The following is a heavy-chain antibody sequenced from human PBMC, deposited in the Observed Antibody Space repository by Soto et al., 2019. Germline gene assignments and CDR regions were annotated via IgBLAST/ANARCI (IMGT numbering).Heavy chain of an antibody. J-gene: IGHJ4*02. CDR1: GFTFSSYA. D-gene: IGHD3-10*01. V-gene: IGHV3-23*01. CDR3: AKDTYYYGSGRGNYFDY. CDR2: ISGSGGST. Sequence: GGSLRLSCAASGFTFSSYAMSWVRQAPGKGLEWVSAISGSGGSTYYADSVKGRFTISRDNSKNTLYLQMNSLRAEDTAVYYCAKDTYYYGSGRGNYFDYWGQGTLVTVSS.